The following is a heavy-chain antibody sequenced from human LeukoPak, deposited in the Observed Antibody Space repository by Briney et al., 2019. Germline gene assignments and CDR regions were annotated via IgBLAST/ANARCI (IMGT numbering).Heavy chain of an antibody. D-gene: IGHD3-10*01. J-gene: IGHJ4*02. CDR2: SRNEGHSYST. V-gene: IGHV3-72*01. CDR1: GFTFSDHY. CDR3: VALLRGISY. Sequence: GGSLRLSCAVSGFTFSDHYMDWVRQAPGKGLEWIGRSRNEGHSYSTDFAASVRGRASLSRDHSRNSLYLQINSLRTDDTAVYYCVALLRGISYWGQGTLVTVSS.